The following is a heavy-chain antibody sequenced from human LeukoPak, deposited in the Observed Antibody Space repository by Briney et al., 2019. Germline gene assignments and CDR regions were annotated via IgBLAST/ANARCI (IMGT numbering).Heavy chain of an antibody. CDR3: ARGFLAPRRRGLRYYYYMDV. D-gene: IGHD6-6*01. Sequence: SETLSLTCAVYGGSFSGYYWSWIRQPPGKGLEWIGEINHSGSTNYSPSLKSRVTISVDTSKKQFSLKLSSVTAADTAVYYCARGFLAPRRRGLRYYYYMDVWGKGTTVTVSS. CDR1: GGSFSGYY. J-gene: IGHJ6*03. CDR2: INHSGST. V-gene: IGHV4-34*01.